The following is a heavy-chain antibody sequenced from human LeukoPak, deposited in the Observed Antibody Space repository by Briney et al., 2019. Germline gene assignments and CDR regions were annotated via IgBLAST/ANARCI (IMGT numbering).Heavy chain of an antibody. V-gene: IGHV3-20*04. J-gene: IGHJ4*02. CDR1: GGTIGDYG. CDR2: INWAGTKT. Sequence: PGGSLRLSCAASGGTIGDYGMSWVRQAPGKGLEWVSGINWAGTKTFYAESVKGRFTISRDTAENSLFLQMNSLRDDDTAFYYCVKDVSSNWYSFDHWGQGTLVTVSS. CDR3: VKDVSSNWYSFDH. D-gene: IGHD1-1*01.